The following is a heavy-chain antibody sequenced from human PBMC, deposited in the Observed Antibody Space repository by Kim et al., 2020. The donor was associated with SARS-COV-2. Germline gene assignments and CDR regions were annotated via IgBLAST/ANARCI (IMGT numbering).Heavy chain of an antibody. J-gene: IGHJ3*02. D-gene: IGHD3-3*01. V-gene: IGHV5-51*01. CDR3: ATAISNSYAFDI. Sequence: RYSPSFQGQVTISADKSISTAYLQWSSLKASDTAMYYCATAISNSYAFDIWGQGTMVTVSS.